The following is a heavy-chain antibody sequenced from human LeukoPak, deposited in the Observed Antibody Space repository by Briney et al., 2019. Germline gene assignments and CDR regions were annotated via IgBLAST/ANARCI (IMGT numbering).Heavy chain of an antibody. CDR1: GYTFTSYD. J-gene: IGHJ6*02. D-gene: IGHD6-19*01. V-gene: IGHV1-8*01. CDR3: ARGPQWLVRDYYYYYGMDV. CDR2: MNPNSGNT. Sequence: ASVKVSCKASGYTFTSYDINWVRQATGQGLEWMGWMNPNSGNTGYAQKFQGRVTMTRNTSISTAYMELSSLRSEDTAVYYCARGPQWLVRDYYYYYGMDVWGQGTTVTVSS.